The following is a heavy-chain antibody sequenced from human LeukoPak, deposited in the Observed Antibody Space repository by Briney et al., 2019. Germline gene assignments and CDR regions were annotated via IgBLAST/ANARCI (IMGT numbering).Heavy chain of an antibody. CDR3: AKDKYSSSWRYFDL. J-gene: IGHJ2*01. V-gene: IGHV3-9*01. D-gene: IGHD6-13*01. CDR1: GFSFDDYA. Sequence: GRSLRLSCAASGFSFDDYAMHWVRQAPGKGLEWVSGISWNSGSIGYADSVKGRFTISRDNAKNTLYLQMNSLRAEDTAVYYCAKDKYSSSWRYFDLWGRGTLVTVSS. CDR2: ISWNSGSI.